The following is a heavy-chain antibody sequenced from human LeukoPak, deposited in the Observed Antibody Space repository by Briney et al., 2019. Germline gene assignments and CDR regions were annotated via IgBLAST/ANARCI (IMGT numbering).Heavy chain of an antibody. Sequence: ASVKVSCKASGYTFTGYYMHWVRQAPGQGLEWMGWINPNSGGTNYAQKFQGRVTMTREASISTAYMELSRLRSDDTAVYYCARDLIPAGYSSSWHYFDYWGQGTLVTVSS. J-gene: IGHJ4*02. CDR3: ARDLIPAGYSSSWHYFDY. D-gene: IGHD6-13*01. CDR1: GYTFTGYY. V-gene: IGHV1-2*02. CDR2: INPNSGGT.